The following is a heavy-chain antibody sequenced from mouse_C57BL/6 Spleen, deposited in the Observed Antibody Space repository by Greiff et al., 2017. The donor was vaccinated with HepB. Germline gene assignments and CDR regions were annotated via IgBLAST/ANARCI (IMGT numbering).Heavy chain of an antibody. CDR2: IYPGSGNT. CDR3: ARLYDYDPYYFDY. D-gene: IGHD2-4*01. CDR1: GYTFTDYY. Sequence: QVQLQQSGAELVRPGASVKLSCKASGYTFTDYYINWVKQRPGQGLEWIARIYPGSGNTYYNEKFKGKATLTAEKSSSTAYMQLSSLTSEDSAVYFCARLYDYDPYYFDYWGQGTTLTVSS. V-gene: IGHV1-76*01. J-gene: IGHJ2*01.